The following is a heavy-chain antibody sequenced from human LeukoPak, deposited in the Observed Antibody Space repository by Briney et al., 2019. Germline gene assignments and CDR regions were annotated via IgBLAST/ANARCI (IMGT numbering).Heavy chain of an antibody. Sequence: GGSLRLSCAASGFTFSTYAMSWVRQAPGKGLEWVSAISGSSGSTSYADSVKGRFTISRDNSKNTVYLQMNSLKTEDTAVYYCTVNYCSGGSCYMLWGQGTLVTVSS. CDR2: ISGSSGST. D-gene: IGHD2-15*01. J-gene: IGHJ4*02. V-gene: IGHV3-23*01. CDR1: GFTFSTYA. CDR3: TVNYCSGGSCYML.